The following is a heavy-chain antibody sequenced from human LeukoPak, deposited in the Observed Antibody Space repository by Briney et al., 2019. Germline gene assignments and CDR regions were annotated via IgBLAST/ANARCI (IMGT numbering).Heavy chain of an antibody. D-gene: IGHD7-27*01. CDR2: MNPNSGNT. Sequence: ASVKVSCKASGYTFTSYDINWVRQATGQGLEWMGWMNPNSGNTGYAQKFQGRVTMTRNTSISTAYMELSSLRSEDTAVYYCAREALNWGSLGERHAFDIWGQGTMVTVSS. V-gene: IGHV1-8*01. CDR3: AREALNWGSLGERHAFDI. J-gene: IGHJ3*02. CDR1: GYTFTSYD.